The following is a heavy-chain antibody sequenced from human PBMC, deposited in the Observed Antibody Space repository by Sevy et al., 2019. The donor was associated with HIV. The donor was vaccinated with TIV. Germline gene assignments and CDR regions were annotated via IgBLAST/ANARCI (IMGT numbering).Heavy chain of an antibody. CDR2: INPNDGAS. V-gene: IGHV1-2*02. CDR1: GFTFTDYY. CDR3: TRDDIYTHPWEFYY. J-gene: IGHJ4*01. D-gene: IGHD1-26*01. Sequence: GESLKISCEASGFTFTDYYIHWVRQAPGQGLEWMGWINPNDGASRSAQRFQGRVTLTRDTSISTSYLEVSRLQSDDTAIYFCTRDDIYTHPWEFYYWSRGALVTVSS.